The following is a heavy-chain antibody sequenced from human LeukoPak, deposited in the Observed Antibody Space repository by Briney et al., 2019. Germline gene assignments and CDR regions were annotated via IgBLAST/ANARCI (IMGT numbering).Heavy chain of an antibody. CDR2: IYTSGST. CDR3: ARAVVPAAYYYYYYMDV. CDR1: GGSISRYY. D-gene: IGHD2-2*01. V-gene: IGHV4-4*09. Sequence: SETLSLACTVSGGSISRYYWSWIRQPPGKGLEWIGYIYTSGSTNYNPSLKSRVTISVDTSKNQFSLKLSSVTAADTAVYYCARAVVPAAYYYYYYMDVWGKGTTVTVSS. J-gene: IGHJ6*03.